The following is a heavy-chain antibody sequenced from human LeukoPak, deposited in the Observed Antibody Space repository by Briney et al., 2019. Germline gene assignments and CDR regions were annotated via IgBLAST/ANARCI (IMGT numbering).Heavy chain of an antibody. Sequence: SETLSLTCSVYGGSYSGFYWNWIRQPPGKGLEWIGEINHSGSTHYSPSLKSRLSISVDPSKNQFSLKLSSVTAADTAVYYCARGGGYCTNNVCPPWFDPWGQGALVTVSS. CDR1: GGSYSGFY. CDR3: ARGGGYCTNNVCPPWFDP. CDR2: INHSGST. J-gene: IGHJ5*02. D-gene: IGHD2-8*01. V-gene: IGHV4-34*01.